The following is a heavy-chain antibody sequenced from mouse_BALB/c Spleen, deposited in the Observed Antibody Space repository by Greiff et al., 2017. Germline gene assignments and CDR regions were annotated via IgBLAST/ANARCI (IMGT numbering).Heavy chain of an antibody. Sequence: VQLQQSGPELVKPGASVKISCKASGYSFTGYFMNWVMQSHGKSLEWIGRINPNNGGTSYNQKFKGKATLTVDKSSSTAYMELRSLTSEDSAVYYCARAYGSSSYYFDYWGQGTTLTVSS. CDR1: GYSFTGYF. CDR3: ARAYGSSSYYFDY. J-gene: IGHJ2*01. CDR2: INPNNGGT. D-gene: IGHD1-1*01. V-gene: IGHV1-20*01.